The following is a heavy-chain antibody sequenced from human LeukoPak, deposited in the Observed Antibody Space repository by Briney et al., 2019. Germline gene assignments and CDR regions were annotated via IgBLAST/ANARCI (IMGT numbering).Heavy chain of an antibody. V-gene: IGHV1-69*05. Sequence: SVKVSCKASGDIFNSYSIGWVRQAPGQGLEWMGGIIPMFGSANYAQKFQGRVTITTDQSTSTAYMELSSLSSEDTAVYYCARVGRSRGSLPNYYYYMDVWGKGTTVTVSS. CDR3: ARVGRSRGSLPNYYYYMDV. J-gene: IGHJ6*03. CDR2: IIPMFGSA. CDR1: GDIFNSYS. D-gene: IGHD1-26*01.